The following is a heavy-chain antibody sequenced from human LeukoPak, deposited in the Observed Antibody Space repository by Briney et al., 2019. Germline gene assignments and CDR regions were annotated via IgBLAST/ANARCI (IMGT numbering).Heavy chain of an antibody. CDR1: GFTFSSYA. J-gene: IGHJ3*02. V-gene: IGHV3-23*01. CDR2: ISGSGGST. CDR3: AKPLQGGDYGDAFDI. Sequence: PGGSLRLSCAASGFTFSSYAMSWVRQAPGKGLEWVSAISGSGGSTYYADSVKGRFTISRDNSKNTLCLQMNSLRAEDTAVYYCAKPLQGGDYGDAFDIWGQGTMVTVSS. D-gene: IGHD4-17*01.